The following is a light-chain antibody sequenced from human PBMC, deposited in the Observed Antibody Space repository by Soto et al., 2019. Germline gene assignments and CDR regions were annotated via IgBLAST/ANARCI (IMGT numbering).Light chain of an antibody. CDR3: HQYNSMLS. CDR2: DAS. Sequence: DLQMTQSPSSLSASEGDRVTITCQSSHDVSRNLNWFQQKPGEAPQLLIYDASNLERGVPSRFSGSGSGTDFTLTISSLQPEDVATYYCHQYNSMLSFGGGTEVEIK. CDR1: HDVSRN. J-gene: IGKJ4*01. V-gene: IGKV1-33*01.